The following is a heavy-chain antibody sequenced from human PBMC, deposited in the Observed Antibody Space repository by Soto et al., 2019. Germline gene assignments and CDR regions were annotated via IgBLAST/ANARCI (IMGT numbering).Heavy chain of an antibody. J-gene: IGHJ6*02. CDR3: ARHRPGVLRYFDWLDYGMDV. CDR1: GYSFTSYW. CDR2: IYPGDSDT. D-gene: IGHD3-9*01. V-gene: IGHV5-51*01. Sequence: PGESLKISCKGSGYSFTSYWIGWVRQMPGKGLEWMGIIYPGDSDTRYSPSFQGRVTISADKSISTAYLQWSSLKASDTAMYYCARHRPGVLRYFDWLDYGMDVWGQGTTVTVSS.